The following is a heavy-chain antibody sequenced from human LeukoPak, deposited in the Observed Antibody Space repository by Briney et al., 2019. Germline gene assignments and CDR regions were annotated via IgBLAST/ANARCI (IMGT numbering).Heavy chain of an antibody. Sequence: SETLSLTCTVSGGSISSSSYYWGWIRQPPGKGLEWIGSIYYSGSTYYNPSLKSRVTISVDTSKNQFSLKLSSVTAADTAVYYCASYSGYDPGLGWFDPWGPGTLVSVSS. CDR1: GGSISSSSYY. V-gene: IGHV4-39*07. J-gene: IGHJ5*02. CDR3: ASYSGYDPGLGWFDP. D-gene: IGHD5-12*01. CDR2: IYYSGST.